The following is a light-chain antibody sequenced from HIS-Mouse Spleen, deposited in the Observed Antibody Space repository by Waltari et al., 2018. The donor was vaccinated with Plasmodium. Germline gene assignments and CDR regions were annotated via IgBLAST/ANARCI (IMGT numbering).Light chain of an antibody. V-gene: IGLV2-8*01. CDR3: SSYAGSNDLV. Sequence: QSALTQPPSASGSPGQSVTISCTGTSSDVGGYTYVSWYQQHPGKAPKLMIYEVSKRPSGVPGRLSGPKSGNTASLTVSGLQAEDEADYYCSSYAGSNDLVFGGGTKLTVL. J-gene: IGLJ2*01. CDR2: EVS. CDR1: SSDVGGYTY.